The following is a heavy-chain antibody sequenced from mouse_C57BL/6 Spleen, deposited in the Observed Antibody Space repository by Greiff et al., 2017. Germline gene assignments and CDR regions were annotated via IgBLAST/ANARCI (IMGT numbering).Heavy chain of an antibody. V-gene: IGHV1-64*01. CDR1: GYTFTSYW. CDR3: ARDGDYYGSSYDAMDY. CDR2: IHPNSGST. J-gene: IGHJ4*01. Sequence: VQLQQPGAELVKPGASVKLSCKASGYTFTSYWMHWVKQRPGQGLEWIGMIHPNSGSTNYNEKFKSKATLTVDKSSSTAYMQLSSLTSEDSAVYYCARDGDYYGSSYDAMDYWGQGTSVTVSS. D-gene: IGHD1-1*01.